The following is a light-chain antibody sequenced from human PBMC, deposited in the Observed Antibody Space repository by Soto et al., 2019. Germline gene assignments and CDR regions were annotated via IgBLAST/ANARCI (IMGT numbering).Light chain of an antibody. CDR2: EVT. V-gene: IGLV2-8*01. J-gene: IGLJ1*01. Sequence: QSALTQPPSASGSPGQSVTISCTGPSSDVGGYNYVSWYQQHPGKAPKLMIYEVTKRPSGVPDRFSGSKSGNTASLTVSGLQAEDEADYYCSSYAGSNNLGVFGAGKQLTVL. CDR3: SSYAGSNNLGV. CDR1: SSDVGGYNY.